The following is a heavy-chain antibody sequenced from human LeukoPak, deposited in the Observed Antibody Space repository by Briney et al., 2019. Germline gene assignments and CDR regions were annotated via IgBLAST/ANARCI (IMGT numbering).Heavy chain of an antibody. CDR2: ISSGGGTT. Sequence: PGGSLRLSCAASGFTFSSYAMNWVRQAPGKGLEWVSAISSGGGTTYYADSVKGRFTISRDNSKNTLYLQMNSLRAEDTAVYYCAKAPRYYFSDYWGQGTLVTVSS. CDR1: GFTFSSYA. D-gene: IGHD1-26*01. CDR3: AKAPRYYFSDY. J-gene: IGHJ4*02. V-gene: IGHV3-23*01.